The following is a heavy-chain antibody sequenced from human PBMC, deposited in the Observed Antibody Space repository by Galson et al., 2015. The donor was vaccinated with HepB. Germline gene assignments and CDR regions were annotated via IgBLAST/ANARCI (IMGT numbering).Heavy chain of an antibody. CDR3: ARLGAVTTDFDY. CDR2: ISSSSIV. D-gene: IGHD4-17*01. V-gene: IGHV3-48*01. CDR1: GFTFSSYS. J-gene: IGHJ4*02. Sequence: SLRLSCAASGFTFSSYSMNWVRQAPGKGLDWVSYISSSSIVYYADSVKGRFTISRDNAKNSLYLQMNSLRPEDTAVYYCARLGAVTTDFDYWGQGTLVTVSS.